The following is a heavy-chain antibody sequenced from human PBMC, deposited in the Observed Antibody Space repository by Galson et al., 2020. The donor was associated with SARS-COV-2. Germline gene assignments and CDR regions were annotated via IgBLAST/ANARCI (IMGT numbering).Heavy chain of an antibody. D-gene: IGHD3-10*01. CDR1: GFTFSSYA. Sequence: LSLTCAASGFTFSSYAMSWVRQAPGKGLEWVSAISGSGGSTYYADSVKGRFTISRDNSKNTLYLQMNSLRAEDTAVYYCANNPPDYYGSGDYYYYMDVWGKGTTVTVSS. V-gene: IGHV3-23*01. CDR3: ANNPPDYYGSGDYYYYMDV. J-gene: IGHJ6*03. CDR2: ISGSGGST.